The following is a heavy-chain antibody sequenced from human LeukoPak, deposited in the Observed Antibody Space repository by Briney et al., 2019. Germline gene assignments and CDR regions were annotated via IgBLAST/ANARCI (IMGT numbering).Heavy chain of an antibody. J-gene: IGHJ4*02. D-gene: IGHD2-2*02. V-gene: IGHV3-30*18. Sequence: GRSLRLSCAASGFTFSSYGMHWVRQAPGKGLEWVAVISYDGSNKYYADSVKGRFTISRDNSKNTLYLQMNSLRAEDTAVYYCAKIGPEGYCSSTSCYRSFFDYWGQGTLVTVSS. CDR2: ISYDGSNK. CDR3: AKIGPEGYCSSTSCYRSFFDY. CDR1: GFTFSSYG.